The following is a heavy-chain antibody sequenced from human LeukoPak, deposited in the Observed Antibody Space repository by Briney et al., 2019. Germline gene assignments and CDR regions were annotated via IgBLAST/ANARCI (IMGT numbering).Heavy chain of an antibody. CDR2: INSDGSWT. CDR3: VSFYETY. D-gene: IGHD2/OR15-2a*01. CDR1: GNYW. V-gene: IGHV3-74*01. Sequence: GSLRLSCAASGNYWMHWVRQAPGKGLVWVSHINSDGSWTSFADSVKGRFTISKDNAKNTVYLQMNSLRAEDTAVYYCVSFYETYWGRGTLVTVSS. J-gene: IGHJ4*02.